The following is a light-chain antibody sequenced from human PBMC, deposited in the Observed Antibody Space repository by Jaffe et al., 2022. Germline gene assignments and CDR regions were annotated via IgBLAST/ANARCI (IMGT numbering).Light chain of an antibody. CDR2: LGS. J-gene: IGKJ2*02. V-gene: IGKV2-28*01. Sequence: DIVMTQSPLSLPVTPGEPASISCRSSQSLLHSNGYNYLDWYLQKPGQSPQLLIYLGSNRASGVPDRFSGSGSGTDFTLKISRVEAEDVGVYYCMQALQTPRCTFGQGTKLEIK. CDR3: MQALQTPRCT. CDR1: QSLLHSNGYNY.